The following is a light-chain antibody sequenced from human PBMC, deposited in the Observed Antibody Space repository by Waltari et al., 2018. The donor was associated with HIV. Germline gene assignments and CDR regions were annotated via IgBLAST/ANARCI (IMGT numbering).Light chain of an antibody. Sequence: QSVLTQPPSASGTPGQRVTISCSGRSSNIGSNYVYWYQQLPGTAPKRLIYRNNQRPSGVPDRFSGSKSGTSASLAISGLRSEDEADYYCAAWDDSLSGREVFGGGTKLTVL. V-gene: IGLV1-47*01. CDR1: SSNIGSNY. J-gene: IGLJ2*01. CDR3: AAWDDSLSGREV. CDR2: RNN.